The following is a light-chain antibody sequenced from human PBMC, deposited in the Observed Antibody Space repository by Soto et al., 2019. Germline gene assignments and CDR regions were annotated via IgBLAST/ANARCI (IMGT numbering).Light chain of an antibody. CDR2: WAS. CDR1: QSVLYSSNNKNY. J-gene: IGKJ2*01. CDR3: QQSYSTPHT. Sequence: DIVMTQSPDSLAVSLGERATINCKSSQSVLYSSNNKNYLAWYQQKPGQPPKLLIYWASTRESGVPDRFSGSGSGTDFTLTISSLQAEDAAVYYCQQSYSTPHTFGQGTTLEIK. V-gene: IGKV4-1*01.